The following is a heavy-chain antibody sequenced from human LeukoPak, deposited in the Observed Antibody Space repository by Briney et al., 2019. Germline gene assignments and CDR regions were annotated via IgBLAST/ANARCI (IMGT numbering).Heavy chain of an antibody. D-gene: IGHD5-12*01. CDR1: GYSFNTYW. Sequence: GESLRISCKGSGYSFNTYWIAWVRHMPGKGLECMGIIYPGDSETAYSPSFQGQVTISADKSISTAYLQWSSLKASGTAMYYCAKLTRGGYEKFDFWGQGTLITVSS. CDR3: AKLTRGGYEKFDF. V-gene: IGHV5-51*01. J-gene: IGHJ4*02. CDR2: IYPGDSET.